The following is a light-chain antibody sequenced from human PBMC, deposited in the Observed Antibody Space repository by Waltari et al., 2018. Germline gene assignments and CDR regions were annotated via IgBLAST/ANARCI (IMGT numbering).Light chain of an antibody. Sequence: TGTSSDVGGYNYVSWYQQHPGKAPKLIIYDVSNRPSGVSNRFSGSRSGNTASLTISGLQTEDEADYYCISYTSSSTWVFGGGTKLTVL. CDR3: ISYTSSSTWV. CDR1: SSDVGGYNY. V-gene: IGLV2-14*03. J-gene: IGLJ3*02. CDR2: DVS.